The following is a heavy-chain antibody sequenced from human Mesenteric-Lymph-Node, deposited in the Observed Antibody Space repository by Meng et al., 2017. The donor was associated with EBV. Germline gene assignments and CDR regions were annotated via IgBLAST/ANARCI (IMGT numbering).Heavy chain of an antibody. Sequence: HVEVQEWGPGLLKPSETLSLPCAVYGESFSGFYWSWVRQAPGKGLEWIGEMNNGGTSNYNPSLESRVTISVDPSKNQFSLNLRSVTAADTAVYYCARVKPSIWFGELFYYFDYWGPGILVTVSS. J-gene: IGHJ4*02. D-gene: IGHD3-10*01. V-gene: IGHV4-34*01. CDR3: ARVKPSIWFGELFYYFDY. CDR1: GESFSGFY. CDR2: MNNGGTS.